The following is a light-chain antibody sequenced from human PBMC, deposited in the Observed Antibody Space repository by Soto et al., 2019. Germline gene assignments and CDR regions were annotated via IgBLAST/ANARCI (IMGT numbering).Light chain of an antibody. CDR1: QSISDT. J-gene: IGKJ1*01. CDR2: GAS. CDR3: QQYADWPRT. V-gene: IGKV3-15*01. Sequence: EIVLTQSPGTLSLSPGERATLSCRASQSISDTLAWYQQKPGQAPRLLIYGASTRATGIPARFSGSGSGTEFTLTISSLQSGDFAVYYCQQYADWPRTFGQGTKVDIK.